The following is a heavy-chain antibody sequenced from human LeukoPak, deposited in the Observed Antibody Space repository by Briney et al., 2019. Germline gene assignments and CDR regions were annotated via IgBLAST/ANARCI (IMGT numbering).Heavy chain of an antibody. D-gene: IGHD6-13*01. Sequence: SETLSLTCTVSGYSISSGYYCGRIRQPPGKGLEWIGSIYHSGSTYYNPSLKSRITISVDTSKNQFSLKMSSVTAADTAFYYCARDGGGYSSSWYNWFDPWGQGTLVTVSS. CDR3: ARDGGGYSSSWYNWFDP. CDR2: IYHSGST. J-gene: IGHJ5*02. V-gene: IGHV4-38-2*02. CDR1: GYSISSGYY.